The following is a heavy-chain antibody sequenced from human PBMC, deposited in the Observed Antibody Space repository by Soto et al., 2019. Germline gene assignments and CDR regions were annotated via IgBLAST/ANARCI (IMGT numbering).Heavy chain of an antibody. CDR2: IWTDSSRR. CDR3: ARVVLWFVESSPLDI. J-gene: IGHJ3*02. V-gene: IGHV3-9*01. D-gene: IGHD3-10*01. Sequence: GGSLRLSCAASGFNFADFVMHWVRQAPGKGLEYVSGIWTDSSRRAYADSVKGRFIISRDNAKNSLYLQMNSLRAEATAVYYCARVVLWFVESSPLDIWRQGTMVNVS. CDR1: GFNFADFV.